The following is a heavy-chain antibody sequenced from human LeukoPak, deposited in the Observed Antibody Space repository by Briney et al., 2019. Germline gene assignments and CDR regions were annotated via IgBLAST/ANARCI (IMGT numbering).Heavy chain of an antibody. CDR1: GFTFSGSA. D-gene: IGHD3-22*01. Sequence: GGSLRLSCTASGFTFSGSAMHWVRQASGKGLEWVGRIRTKGNSYATAYAASMKGRFTISRDDSKNTAYLQMTSLKTEDTAVYYCTTYSGGYYHFDYWGQGTLVTVSS. CDR3: TTYSGGYYHFDY. CDR2: IRTKGNSYAT. J-gene: IGHJ4*02. V-gene: IGHV3-73*01.